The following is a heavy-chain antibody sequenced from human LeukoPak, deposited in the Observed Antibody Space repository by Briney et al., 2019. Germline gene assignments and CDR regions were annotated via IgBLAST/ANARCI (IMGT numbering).Heavy chain of an antibody. V-gene: IGHV3-30*18. D-gene: IGHD2-21*02. J-gene: IGHJ4*02. CDR1: GFTFGAFG. CDR3: VKSYGDHYLFEY. Sequence: GRSLRLSCAASGFTFGAFGLPGVGKAPGKGRGGGAVLSFDGFRQYYADAVRGRFIISRDVSKKTVFLQMDNLRTEDTATYYCVKSYGDHYLFEYWGQGTLVTVSS. CDR2: LSFDGFRQ.